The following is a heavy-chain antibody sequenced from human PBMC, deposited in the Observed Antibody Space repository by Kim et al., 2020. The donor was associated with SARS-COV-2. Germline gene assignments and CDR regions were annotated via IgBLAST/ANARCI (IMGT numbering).Heavy chain of an antibody. CDR3: AKDPYYYDSSGYYFDY. Sequence: VKGRFTISRDTYKNTLYLQMNSLRAEDTAVYYCAKDPYYYDSSGYYFDYWGQGTLVTVSS. V-gene: IGHV3-33*06. D-gene: IGHD3-22*01. J-gene: IGHJ4*02.